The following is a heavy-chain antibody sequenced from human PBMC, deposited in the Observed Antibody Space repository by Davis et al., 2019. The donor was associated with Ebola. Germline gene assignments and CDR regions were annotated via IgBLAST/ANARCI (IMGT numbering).Heavy chain of an antibody. V-gene: IGHV4-34*01. CDR2: INHSGST. CDR3: ARAPTTVVTSGYFDY. D-gene: IGHD4-23*01. Sequence: LRLSCAVYGGSFSGYYWSWIRQPPGKGLEWIGEINHSGSTNYNPSLKSRVTISVDTSKNQFSLKLSSVTAADTAVYYCARAPTTVVTSGYFDYWGQGTLVTVSS. J-gene: IGHJ4*02. CDR1: GGSFSGYY.